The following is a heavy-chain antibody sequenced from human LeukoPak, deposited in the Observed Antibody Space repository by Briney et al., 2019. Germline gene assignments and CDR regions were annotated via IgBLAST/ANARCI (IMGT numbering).Heavy chain of an antibody. J-gene: IGHJ4*02. CDR3: ATLYYYDSSGYSTPFDY. CDR1: GFTFSSYA. CDR2: ISSNGGST. Sequence: GGSLRLSCAASGFTFSSYAMHWVRQAPGKGLEYVSAISSNGGSTYYANSVKGRFTISRDNSKNTLYLQMGSLRAEDMAVYYCATLYYYDSSGYSTPFDYWGQGTLVTVSS. V-gene: IGHV3-64*01. D-gene: IGHD3-22*01.